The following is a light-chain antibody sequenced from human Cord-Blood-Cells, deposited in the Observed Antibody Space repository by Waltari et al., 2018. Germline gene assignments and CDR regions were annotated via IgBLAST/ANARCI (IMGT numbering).Light chain of an antibody. J-gene: IGLJ2*01. V-gene: IGLV2-14*01. Sequence: QSALTQPASVSGFPGQSITIPCTGTSSDVVGYNYVSWYQQHPGKAPKLMIYDVSNRPSGVSNRFSGSKSGNTASLTISGLQAEDEADYYCSSYTSSSTLVFGGGTKLTVL. CDR2: DVS. CDR1: SSDVVGYNY. CDR3: SSYTSSSTLV.